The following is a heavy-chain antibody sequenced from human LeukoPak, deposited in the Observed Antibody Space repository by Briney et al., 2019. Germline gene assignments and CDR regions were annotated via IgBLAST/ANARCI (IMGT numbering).Heavy chain of an antibody. J-gene: IGHJ5*02. D-gene: IGHD3-10*01. CDR3: ARGLWFGELLFDP. V-gene: IGHV4-34*01. CDR1: GGSFSGYY. Sequence: PSQTLSLTCAVYGGSFSGYYWSSICQPPGKGLEWIGEINHSGSTNYNPSLKSRVTISVDTSKSQFTLKLSSVTAADTAVYYCARGLWFGELLFDPWGQGTLVTVSS. CDR2: INHSGST.